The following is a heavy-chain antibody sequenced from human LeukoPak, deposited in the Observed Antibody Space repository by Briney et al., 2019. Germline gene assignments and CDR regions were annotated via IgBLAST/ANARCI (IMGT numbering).Heavy chain of an antibody. D-gene: IGHD4-17*01. CDR1: GFTFSSYS. Sequence: GGSLRLSCAASGFTFSSYSMNWVRQAPGKGLEWVSSISSSSSYIYYADSVKGRFTISRDNAKNSLYLQMNSLRAEDTAVYYCARSYDYGDYAGEAYFDYWGQGTLVTVSS. CDR3: ARSYDYGDYAGEAYFDY. J-gene: IGHJ4*02. V-gene: IGHV3-21*01. CDR2: ISSSSSYI.